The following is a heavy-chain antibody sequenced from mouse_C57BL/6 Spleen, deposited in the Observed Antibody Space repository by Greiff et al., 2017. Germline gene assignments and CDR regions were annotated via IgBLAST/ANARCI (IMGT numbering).Heavy chain of an antibody. V-gene: IGHV1-53*01. CDR2: INPSNGGT. CDR3: ARTVVANYAMGY. CDR1: GYTFTSYW. D-gene: IGHD1-1*01. Sequence: QVQLQQPGTELVKPGASVKLSCKASGYTFTSYWMHWVKKRPGQGLEWIGNINPSNGGTNYNEQFKSKATLTVDKSSSTAYMQLSSLTSEDSAVYYCARTVVANYAMGYWGQGTSVTVSS. J-gene: IGHJ4*01.